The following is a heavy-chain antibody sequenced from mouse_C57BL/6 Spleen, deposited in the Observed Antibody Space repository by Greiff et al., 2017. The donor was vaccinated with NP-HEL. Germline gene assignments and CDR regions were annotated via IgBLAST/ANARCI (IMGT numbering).Heavy chain of an antibody. D-gene: IGHD2-4*01. CDR3: AIAIYYDYDEDAMDY. CDR2: IHPSDSDT. V-gene: IGHV1-74*01. CDR1: GYTFTSYW. Sequence: VQLQQPGAELVKPGASVKVSCKASGYTFTSYWMHWVKQRPGQGLEWIGRIHPSDSDTNYNQKFKGKATLTVDKSSSTAYMQLSSLTSEDSAVYYCAIAIYYDYDEDAMDYWGQGTSVTVSS. J-gene: IGHJ4*01.